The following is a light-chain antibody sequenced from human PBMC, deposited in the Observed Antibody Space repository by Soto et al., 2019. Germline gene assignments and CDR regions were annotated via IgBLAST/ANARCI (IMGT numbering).Light chain of an antibody. CDR3: CSYTNRATYV. V-gene: IGLV2-14*01. Sequence: QSALAQPASVSGSPGQSITISCTRTSRDVGRYNYVSWYQQHPGKAPKLMIHEVSYRPSGVSSRFSGSKSGNTASLTISGLQAEDEAEYHCCSYTNRATYVFGTGTKVTVL. CDR1: SRDVGRYNY. CDR2: EVS. J-gene: IGLJ1*01.